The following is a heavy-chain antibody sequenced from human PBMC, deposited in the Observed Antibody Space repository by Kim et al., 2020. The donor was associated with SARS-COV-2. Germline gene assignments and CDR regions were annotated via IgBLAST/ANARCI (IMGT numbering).Heavy chain of an antibody. CDR2: IYYDGSNK. Sequence: GGSLRLSCAASGFSFSNYGMHWVRQAPGEGLEWVAVIYYDGSNKYYADSVKDRFTISRDNSKNTLFLQMNSLRAEDTAVYYCARDRQRLETGGQGTLVTVSS. CDR3: ARDRQRLET. J-gene: IGHJ4*02. D-gene: IGHD6-25*01. V-gene: IGHV3-33*01. CDR1: GFSFSNYG.